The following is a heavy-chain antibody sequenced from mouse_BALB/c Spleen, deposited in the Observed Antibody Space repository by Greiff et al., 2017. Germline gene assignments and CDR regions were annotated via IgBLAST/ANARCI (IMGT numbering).Heavy chain of an antibody. CDR1: GFTFSSYA. CDR2: ISSGGSYT. V-gene: IGHV5-9-3*01. Sequence: EVKLQESGGGLVKPGGSLKLSCAASGFTFSSYAMSWVRQTPEKRLEWVATISSGGSYTYYPDSVKGRFTISRDNAKNTLYLQMSSLRSEDTAMYYCARARYDVSAMDYWGQGTSVTVSS. D-gene: IGHD2-14*01. J-gene: IGHJ4*01. CDR3: ARARYDVSAMDY.